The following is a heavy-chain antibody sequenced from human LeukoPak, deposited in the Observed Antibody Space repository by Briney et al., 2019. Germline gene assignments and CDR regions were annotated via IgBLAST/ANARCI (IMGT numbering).Heavy chain of an antibody. D-gene: IGHD3-22*01. CDR3: AKARGTVVPPFDY. CDR2: ITGSGGST. Sequence: GGSLRLSCAASGFTFSSYAMSWVRQAPGKGLEWVSAITGSGGSTYYANSVKGRFTVSRDNSKNTLYLQMNSLRAEDTAVYYCAKARGTVVPPFDYWGQGTLATVSS. CDR1: GFTFSSYA. J-gene: IGHJ4*02. V-gene: IGHV3-23*01.